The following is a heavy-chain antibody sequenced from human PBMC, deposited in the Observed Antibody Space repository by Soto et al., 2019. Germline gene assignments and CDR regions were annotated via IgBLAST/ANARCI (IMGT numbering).Heavy chain of an antibody. D-gene: IGHD2-8*01. V-gene: IGHV3-23*01. CDR3: AKYIVLMVSPFDP. CDR1: GFTSISYA. J-gene: IGHJ5*02. Sequence: GGSLRLSCAASGFTSISYAMSWVHQAPGKGLEWVSAISGSGGSTYYADSVKGRFTISRDNSKNTLYLQMNSLRAEDTAVYYCAKYIVLMVSPFDPWGQGTLVTVSS. CDR2: ISGSGGST.